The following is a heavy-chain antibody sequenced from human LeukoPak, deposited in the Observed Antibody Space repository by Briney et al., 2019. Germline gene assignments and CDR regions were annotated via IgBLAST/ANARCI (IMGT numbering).Heavy chain of an antibody. CDR1: GYTFTSYH. CDR3: ATFTAPRNAFDL. J-gene: IGHJ3*01. CDR2: IDPNSGDT. Sequence: GASVKVSCKASGYTFTSYHMHWVRQAPGQGLQWMGRIDPNSGDTKYTQKFQGRVSMTRDTSISTAYMELSRLTSDDTAVYYCATFTAPRNAFDLWGQGTMVTVSS. V-gene: IGHV1-2*06. D-gene: IGHD3-16*01.